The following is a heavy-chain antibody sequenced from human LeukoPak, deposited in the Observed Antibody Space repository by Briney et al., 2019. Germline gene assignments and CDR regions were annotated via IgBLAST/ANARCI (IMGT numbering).Heavy chain of an antibody. CDR3: ARDTGSGWYRGAFDI. D-gene: IGHD6-19*01. CDR1: GFTVSSNY. Sequence: GGSLRLSCAASGFTVSSNYMSWVRQAPGKGLEWVSVIYSGGSTYYADSVKGRFPIARDNSKNTLYLQMNSLRAEATAVYYCARDTGSGWYRGAFDIWGQGTMVTVSS. J-gene: IGHJ3*02. V-gene: IGHV3-53*01. CDR2: IYSGGST.